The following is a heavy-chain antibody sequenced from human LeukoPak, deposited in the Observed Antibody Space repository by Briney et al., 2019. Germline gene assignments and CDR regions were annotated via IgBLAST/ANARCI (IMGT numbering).Heavy chain of an antibody. CDR3: AKGSYYDFWSGYSSDAFDI. CDR2: IRYDGSNK. J-gene: IGHJ3*02. Sequence: GGSLRLSCAASGFTFSNYGMHWVRQAPGKGLEWVAFIRYDGSNKYYADSVKGRFTISRDNSKNTLYLQMNSLRAEDTAVYYCAKGSYYDFWSGYSSDAFDIWGQGTMVTVSS. V-gene: IGHV3-30*02. CDR1: GFTFSNYG. D-gene: IGHD3-3*01.